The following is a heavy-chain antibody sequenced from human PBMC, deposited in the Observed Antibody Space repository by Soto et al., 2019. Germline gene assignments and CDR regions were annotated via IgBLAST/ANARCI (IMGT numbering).Heavy chain of an antibody. CDR3: ARDAKWKLLNYTVDV. CDR2: INPNSGDT. Sequence: QVQLVQSGAEVKKPGASVKVSCKASGYTLNDYYLHWVRQAPGQGLEWMGWINPNSGDTTYARKFQGRITMTRDTSISTAYMELSRLRSDDTAVYYCARDAKWKLLNYTVDVWGKGTTVTVSS. D-gene: IGHD1-26*01. V-gene: IGHV1-2*02. CDR1: GYTLNDYY. J-gene: IGHJ6*04.